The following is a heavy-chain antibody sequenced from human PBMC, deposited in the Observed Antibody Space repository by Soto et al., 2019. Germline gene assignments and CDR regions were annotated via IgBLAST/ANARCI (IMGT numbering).Heavy chain of an antibody. D-gene: IGHD2-2*01. Sequence: EVQLVESGGALVQPGGSLRLSCAASGFTVSISYMTWVRQVPGKGLEWVSIIYSGGNTYYADSVKGRFTISRDESENTLDLQMRILRAEDTAVYYCAKRTYCPSSTCFDYWGQGTQVIVSS. CDR1: GFTVSISY. V-gene: IGHV3-66*01. CDR3: AKRTYCPSSTCFDY. J-gene: IGHJ4*02. CDR2: IYSGGNT.